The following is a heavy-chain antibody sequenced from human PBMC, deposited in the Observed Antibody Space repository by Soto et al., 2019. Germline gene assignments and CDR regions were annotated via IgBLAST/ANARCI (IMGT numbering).Heavy chain of an antibody. J-gene: IGHJ4*02. CDR3: AKDQEQWLGSDY. CDR2: ISYDGSNK. CDR1: GFTFSSYG. D-gene: IGHD6-19*01. V-gene: IGHV3-30*18. Sequence: GGSLRLSCAASGFTFSSYGMHWVRQAPGKGLEWVAVISYDGSNKYYADSVKGRFTISRDNSKNTLYLQMNSLRAEDTAVYYCAKDQEQWLGSDYWGQGTLVTVSS.